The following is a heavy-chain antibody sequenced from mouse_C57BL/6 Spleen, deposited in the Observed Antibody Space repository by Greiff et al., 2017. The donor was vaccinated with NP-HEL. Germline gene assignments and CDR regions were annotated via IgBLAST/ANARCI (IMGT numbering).Heavy chain of an antibody. D-gene: IGHD4-1*01. J-gene: IGHJ3*01. Sequence: EVKLVESGGGLEQPKGSLKLSCAASGFSFNTYAMNWVRQAPGKGLEWVARIRSKSNNYATYYADSVKDRFTISRDDSESMIYLQMNNLKTEDTAMYYCVRGLTGTSWFAYWVQGTLVTVSA. CDR2: IRSKSNNYAT. CDR3: VRGLTGTSWFAY. V-gene: IGHV10-1*01. CDR1: GFSFNTYA.